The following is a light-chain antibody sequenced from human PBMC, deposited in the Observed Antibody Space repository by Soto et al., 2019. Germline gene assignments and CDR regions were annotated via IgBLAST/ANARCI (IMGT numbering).Light chain of an antibody. CDR3: HTHNYYPSP. CDR2: EAS. J-gene: IGKJ1*01. CDR1: QRVSAW. Sequence: IQMTQSPSTLSASAGDRVTITCRASQRVSAWLAWYQQRPGKAPRLLIYEASTLQSGVPSRFSGGGSGTEFTLTISSLQPEDYATYSCHTHNYYPSPFGQGPK. V-gene: IGKV1-5*03.